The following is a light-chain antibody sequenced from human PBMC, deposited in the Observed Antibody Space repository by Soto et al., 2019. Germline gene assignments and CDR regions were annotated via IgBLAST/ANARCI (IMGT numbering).Light chain of an antibody. CDR3: SSYTSSVTLV. Sequence: QSVLTQPPSASGTPGQRVTFSCSGSISNIGDNDVFWYQQLPGTAPKLLIYRNYERPSGVPDRFSGSKSGTSASLAISGLRSEDEADYYCSSYTSSVTLVFGGGTKLTVL. J-gene: IGLJ2*01. CDR2: RNY. V-gene: IGLV1-47*01. CDR1: ISNIGDND.